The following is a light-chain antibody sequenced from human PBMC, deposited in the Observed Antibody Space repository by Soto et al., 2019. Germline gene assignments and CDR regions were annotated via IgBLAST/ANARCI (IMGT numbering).Light chain of an antibody. CDR1: QNILTY. V-gene: IGKV1-39*01. CDR3: QHGYSVPLT. J-gene: IGKJ2*01. Sequence: DIQMTQSPSSLSASVGDRVTITCRSSQNILTYLNWYQQKAGEVPRFLIYAASSLQDGVPSRFSGSESGTEFTLTISSLQPDYFSTYYCQHGYSVPLTFGQGTKLE. CDR2: AAS.